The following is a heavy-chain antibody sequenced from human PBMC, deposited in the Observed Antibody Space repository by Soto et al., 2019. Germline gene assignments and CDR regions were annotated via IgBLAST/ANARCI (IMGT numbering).Heavy chain of an antibody. J-gene: IGHJ4*02. CDR3: ARGQIYFSGGSGYSGFSYYFGC. V-gene: IGHV4-59*01. CDR2: IYYSGST. Sequence: SETLSLTCTVSGGSISSYYWSWIRQPPGKGLEWIGHIYYSGSTNYNPSLKSRVTISVGPSKTRFCPKLSSGTVVDTAVYYCARGQIYFSGGSGYSGFSYYFGCWVQGTLVTVSS. D-gene: IGHD2-15*01. CDR1: GGSISSYY.